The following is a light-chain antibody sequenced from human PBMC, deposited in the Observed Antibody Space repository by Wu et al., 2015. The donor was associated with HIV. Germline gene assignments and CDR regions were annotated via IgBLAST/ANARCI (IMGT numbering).Light chain of an antibody. V-gene: IGKV3-11*01. Sequence: EIVLTQSPATLSSSPGERATLSCRASQSVSSYLAWYQQKPGQAPRLLIYDASNRATGIPARFSGSGSGTDFTLTISSLEPEDFAVYYCQQRSNWPGAFGQGTKVEIK. CDR3: QQRSNWPGA. CDR1: QSVSSY. CDR2: DAS. J-gene: IGKJ1*01.